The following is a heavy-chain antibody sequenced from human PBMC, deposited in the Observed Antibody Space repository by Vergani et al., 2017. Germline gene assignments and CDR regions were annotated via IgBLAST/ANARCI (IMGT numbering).Heavy chain of an antibody. Sequence: QVQLVQSGAEVKKPGSSVKVSCKASGGTFSSYAISWVRQAPGQGLEWMGGIIPIFGTANYAQKFQGRVTITADESTSTAYMGLSSLRSEDTAVYYCASSHLEWSRPTAFDYWGQGTLVTVSS. CDR2: IIPIFGTA. D-gene: IGHD3-3*01. V-gene: IGHV1-69*01. CDR3: ASSHLEWSRPTAFDY. CDR1: GGTFSSYA. J-gene: IGHJ4*02.